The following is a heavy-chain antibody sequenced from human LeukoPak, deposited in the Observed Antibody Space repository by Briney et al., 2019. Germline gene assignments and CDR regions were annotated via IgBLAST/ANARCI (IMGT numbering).Heavy chain of an antibody. CDR1: GFTFSSYG. CDR2: IKSKTDGGTT. V-gene: IGHV3-15*01. D-gene: IGHD3-10*01. Sequence: GGSLRLSCAASGFTFSSYGMHWVRQAPGKGLEWVGRIKSKTDGGTTDYAAPVKGRFTISRDDSENMLYLQMNSLKTEDTAVYYCTTGAEESLWFGEFWGQGTLVTVSS. CDR3: TTGAEESLWFGEF. J-gene: IGHJ4*02.